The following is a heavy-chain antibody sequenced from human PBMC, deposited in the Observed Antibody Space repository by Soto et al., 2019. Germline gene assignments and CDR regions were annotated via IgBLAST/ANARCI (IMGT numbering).Heavy chain of an antibody. V-gene: IGHV3-21*01. CDR2: ISSSSYI. D-gene: IGHD1-7*01. Sequence: GGSLRLSCAASGFTFSSYSMNWVRQAPGKGLEWVSSISSSSYIYYADSVKGRFTISRDNAKNSLYLQMNSLRAEDTAVYYCARDLPGTTLGYYYGMDVWGQGTTVTVSS. CDR1: GFTFSSYS. J-gene: IGHJ6*02. CDR3: ARDLPGTTLGYYYGMDV.